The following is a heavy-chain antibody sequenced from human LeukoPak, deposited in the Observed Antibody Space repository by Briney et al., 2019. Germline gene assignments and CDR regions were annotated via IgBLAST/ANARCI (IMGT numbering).Heavy chain of an antibody. Sequence: GGSLRLSCAAAGFTVSDNYMSWVRQAPGKGLEWVSVIYSGGTTYYADSVKGRFTISRDNSKNTLYLQMNGLRADDTAVYYCARAPPIVAFGYYYYYYMDVWGKGTTVTVSS. CDR3: ARAPPIVAFGYYYYYYMDV. J-gene: IGHJ6*03. CDR2: IYSGGTT. CDR1: GFTVSDNY. V-gene: IGHV3-53*01. D-gene: IGHD5-12*01.